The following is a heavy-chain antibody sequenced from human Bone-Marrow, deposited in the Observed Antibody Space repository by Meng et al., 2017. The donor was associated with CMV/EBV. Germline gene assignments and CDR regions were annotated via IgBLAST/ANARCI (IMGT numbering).Heavy chain of an antibody. J-gene: IGHJ4*02. D-gene: IGHD2-15*01. CDR3: ARDSGRFCSGGSCYITD. Sequence: GESLKISCAASGFTFSSYGMHWVRQAPGKGLEWVAVMWSDGSNKYYADSVKGRFSISRDNSKNTLYLQMNSLRAEDTAVYYCARDSGRFCSGGSCYITDWGQGTLVTVSS. CDR2: MWSDGSNK. V-gene: IGHV3-33*01. CDR1: GFTFSSYG.